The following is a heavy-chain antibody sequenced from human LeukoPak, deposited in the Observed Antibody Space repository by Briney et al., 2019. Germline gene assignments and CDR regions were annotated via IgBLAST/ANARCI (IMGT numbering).Heavy chain of an antibody. CDR2: ISAYNGNT. CDR3: ARIPSPSPYYYDSSGYTYFDY. J-gene: IGHJ4*02. D-gene: IGHD3-22*01. V-gene: IGHV1-18*01. CDR1: GYTFTSYG. Sequence: ASVKVSCKASGYTFTSYGISWVRQAPGQGLEWMGWISAYNGNTNYAQKLHGRVTMTTDTSTSTAYMELRSLRSDDTAVYYCARIPSPSPYYYDSSGYTYFDYWGQGTLVTVSS.